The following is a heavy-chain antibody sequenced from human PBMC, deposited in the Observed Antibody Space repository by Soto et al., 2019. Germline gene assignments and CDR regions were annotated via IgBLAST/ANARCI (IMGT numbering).Heavy chain of an antibody. CDR1: GFTFSNAW. J-gene: IGHJ4*02. D-gene: IGHD6-19*01. CDR3: TTVDAVVLN. V-gene: IGHV3-15*01. CDR2: IKRNIDGGTK. Sequence: EVQLVESGGGLVKPGGSLRLSCAASGFTFSNAWMSWVRQAPGGGLEWVGRIKRNIDGGTKDYAAPVKGRFAISRDDSNSILYLEMNSLRSEDTAVYYCTTVDAVVLNWGQGLLVTVSS.